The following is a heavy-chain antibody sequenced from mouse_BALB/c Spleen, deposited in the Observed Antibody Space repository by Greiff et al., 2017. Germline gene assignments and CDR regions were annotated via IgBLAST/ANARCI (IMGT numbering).Heavy chain of an antibody. CDR1: GYSITSDYA. Sequence: DVKLVESGPGLVKPSQSLSLTCTVTGYSITSDYAWNWIRQFPGNKLEWMGYISNSGSTSYNPSLKSRISITRDTSKNQFFLQLNSVTTEDTATYYCAMLVDYWGQGTSVTVSS. CDR2: ISNSGST. CDR3: AMLVDY. V-gene: IGHV3-2*02. J-gene: IGHJ4*01.